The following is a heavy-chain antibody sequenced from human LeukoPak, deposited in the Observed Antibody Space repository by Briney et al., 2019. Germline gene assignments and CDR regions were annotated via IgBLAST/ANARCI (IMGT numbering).Heavy chain of an antibody. D-gene: IGHD6-6*01. CDR1: GFTFSSYG. J-gene: IGHJ4*02. CDR3: ARDFFREYSSSSGDY. CDR2: IWYDGSNK. V-gene: IGHV3-33*01. Sequence: GGSLRLSCAASGFTFSSYGMHWVRQAPGKGLEWVAVIWYDGSNKYYAASVKGRFTLSRDNSKNTLYLQMNSLRAEDTAVYYCARDFFREYSSSSGDYWGQGTLVTVSS.